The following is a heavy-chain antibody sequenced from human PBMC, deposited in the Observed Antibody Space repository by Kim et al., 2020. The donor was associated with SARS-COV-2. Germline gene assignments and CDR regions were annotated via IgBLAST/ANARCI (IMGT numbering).Heavy chain of an antibody. J-gene: IGHJ5*02. CDR1: GFTFSSYG. D-gene: IGHD1-1*01. CDR3: ARGPTWMGLGNWFDP. CDR2: IWYDGSNK. Sequence: GGSLRLSCAASGFTFSSYGMHWVRQAPGKGLEWVAVIWYDGSNKYYADSVKGRFTISRDNSKNTLYLQMNSLRAEDTAVYYCARGPTWMGLGNWFDPWGQGTLVTVSS. V-gene: IGHV3-33*01.